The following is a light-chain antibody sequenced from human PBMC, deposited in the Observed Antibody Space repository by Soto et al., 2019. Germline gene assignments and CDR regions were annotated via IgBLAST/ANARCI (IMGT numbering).Light chain of an antibody. CDR2: DAS. CDR3: QQRSNWPPT. CDR1: QSVSSY. J-gene: IGKJ1*01. V-gene: IGKV3-11*01. Sequence: EIVLTQSPATLSLSPGERATLSCRASQSVSSYLAWYQQKPGQAPRLLIYDASNRATGIPARFSGSGSGTDFTLTISSLEPEDFEVYYCQQRSNWPPTFGQGTKVEI.